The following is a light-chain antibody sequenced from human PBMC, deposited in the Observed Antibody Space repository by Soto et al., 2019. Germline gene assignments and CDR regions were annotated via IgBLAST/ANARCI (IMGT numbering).Light chain of an antibody. V-gene: IGLV2-8*01. Sequence: QSALTQPPSVSGSPGQSVTISCSGTSSDIGAYNYVSWYQHHSGKAPKLMIYEVTKRPSGVPDRFSGSKSGNTASLTVSGLQADDEADYYCSTYAGANNVIFGGGTKVTVL. CDR1: SSDIGAYNY. CDR3: STYAGANNVI. CDR2: EVT. J-gene: IGLJ2*01.